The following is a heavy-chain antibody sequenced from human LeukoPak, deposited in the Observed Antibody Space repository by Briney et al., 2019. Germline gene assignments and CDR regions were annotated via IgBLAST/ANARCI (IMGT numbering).Heavy chain of an antibody. CDR3: ARDLTAAAGH. D-gene: IGHD6-13*01. CDR2: ISSSSSTI. J-gene: IGHJ4*02. CDR1: GFTFSSYS. V-gene: IGHV3-48*01. Sequence: PGGSLRLSRAASGFTFSSYSMNWVRQAPGKGLEWVSYISSSSSTIYYADSVKGRFTISRDNAKNSLYLQMNSLRAEDTAVYYCARDLTAAAGHWGQGTLVTVSS.